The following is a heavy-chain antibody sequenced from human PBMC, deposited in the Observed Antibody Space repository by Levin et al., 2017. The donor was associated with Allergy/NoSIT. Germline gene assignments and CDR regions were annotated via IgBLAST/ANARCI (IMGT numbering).Heavy chain of an antibody. CDR3: ARGDENGYSYPPFDY. J-gene: IGHJ4*02. Sequence: VASVKVSCKTSGYTFTDNHIHWVRQAPGQGLEWMGCINPKSGGTKYAQKFQGRVTMTGHTSISTAYMELSRLRSDDTAFYYCARGDENGYSYPPFDYWGQGTLVTVSS. V-gene: IGHV1-2*02. CDR2: INPKSGGT. D-gene: IGHD5-18*01. CDR1: GYTFTDNH.